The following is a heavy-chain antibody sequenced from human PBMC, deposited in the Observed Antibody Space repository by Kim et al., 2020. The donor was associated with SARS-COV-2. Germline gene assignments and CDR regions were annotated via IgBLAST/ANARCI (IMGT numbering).Heavy chain of an antibody. CDR2: IYYTTTT. Sequence: SESLSLTCTVSGDSVGSGRYFWTWIRQTPWKGLEWSGYIYYTTTTNYNPSLKSRVTISVDTSKNQFSLNLKSGSAADSAVFYCARGVKNYGSFPLLDYWGQGALGTLPS. CDR3: ARGVKNYGSFPLLDY. V-gene: IGHV4-61*01. J-gene: IGHJ4*02. D-gene: IGHD3-10*01. CDR1: GDSVGSGRYF.